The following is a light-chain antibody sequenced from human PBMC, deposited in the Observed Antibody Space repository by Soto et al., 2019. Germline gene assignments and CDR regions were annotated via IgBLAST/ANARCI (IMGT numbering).Light chain of an antibody. Sequence: EIVLTQSPAALSVSPGERATLSCWASQSVGTTLNWYQQKPGQAPRLLIYDTYIRATGIQARFSGSGPGTEFTLTIASLQSEDFGVYYCQRFNRWPLAFGGGTKVDIK. CDR1: QSVGTT. J-gene: IGKJ4*01. CDR2: DTY. V-gene: IGKV3-15*01. CDR3: QRFNRWPLA.